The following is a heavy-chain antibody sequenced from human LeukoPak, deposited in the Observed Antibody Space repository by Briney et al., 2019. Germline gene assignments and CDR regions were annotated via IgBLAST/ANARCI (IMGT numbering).Heavy chain of an antibody. D-gene: IGHD3-10*01. CDR1: GGSISIGGYY. CDR3: ARVTSGEFADY. V-gene: IGHV4-31*03. CDR2: IYYSGIP. J-gene: IGHJ4*02. Sequence: SETLSLTCTVSGGSISIGGYYWSWIRQHPGKGLEWIGYIYYSGIPYYNPSLESRVIISVDTSKNQFSLYLSSVTAADTAVYYCARVTSGEFADYWGQGTLVTVSS.